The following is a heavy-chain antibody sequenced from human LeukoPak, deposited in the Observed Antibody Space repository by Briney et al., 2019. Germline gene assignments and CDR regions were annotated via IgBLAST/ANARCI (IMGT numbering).Heavy chain of an antibody. CDR3: ARNPDVWQGYYYYGMDV. Sequence: QAGGSLRLSCAASGFTFSSYDMHWVRQATGKGLEWVSAIGTAGDTYYPGSVKGRFTISRENAKNSLYLQMNSLRAGDTAVYYCARNPDVWQGYYYYGMDVWGQGTKVTVSS. CDR1: GFTFSSYD. J-gene: IGHJ6*02. CDR2: IGTAGDT. V-gene: IGHV3-13*01.